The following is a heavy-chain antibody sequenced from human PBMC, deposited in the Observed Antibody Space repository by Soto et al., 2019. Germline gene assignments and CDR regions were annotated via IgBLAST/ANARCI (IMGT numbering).Heavy chain of an antibody. CDR3: ARAAGRNYDILTGYYSNYYYYMDV. J-gene: IGHJ6*03. Sequence: GASVKVSCKASGYTFTSYDINWVRQATGQGLEWMRWMNPNSGNTGYAQKFQGRVTMTRNTSISTAYMELSSLRSEDTAVYYCARAAGRNYDILTGYYSNYYYYMDVWGKGTTVTVSS. CDR1: GYTFTSYD. V-gene: IGHV1-8*01. D-gene: IGHD3-9*01. CDR2: MNPNSGNT.